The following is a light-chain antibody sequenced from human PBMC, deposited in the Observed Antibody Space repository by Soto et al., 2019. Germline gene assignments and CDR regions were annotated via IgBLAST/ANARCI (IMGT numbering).Light chain of an antibody. CDR3: GTWDSSLSAL. CDR1: SSNIGNNY. Sequence: QTVVTQPPSVSAAPGQKVTISCSGSSSNIGNNYVSWYQQLPGTAPKLLIYENNKRPSGIPDRFSGSKSGTSATLGTTGLQTGDEADYYCGTWDSSLSALFGGGTKLTVL. V-gene: IGLV1-51*02. J-gene: IGLJ2*01. CDR2: ENN.